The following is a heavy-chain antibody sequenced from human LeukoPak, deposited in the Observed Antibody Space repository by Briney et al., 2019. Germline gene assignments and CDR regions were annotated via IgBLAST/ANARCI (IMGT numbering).Heavy chain of an antibody. CDR2: IWYDASNK. V-gene: IGHV3-30*02. J-gene: IGHJ4*02. D-gene: IGHD3-16*01. Sequence: PGGSLRLSCATSGFSFSAYGMHWVRQAPGKGLEWVAYIWYDASNKDYASSVKGRFTISRDSSKSTVYLQMNSLRPEDTAVYYCVRDLLGLPHQYFDSWGQGTLVTVSS. CDR3: VRDLLGLPHQYFDS. CDR1: GFSFSAYG.